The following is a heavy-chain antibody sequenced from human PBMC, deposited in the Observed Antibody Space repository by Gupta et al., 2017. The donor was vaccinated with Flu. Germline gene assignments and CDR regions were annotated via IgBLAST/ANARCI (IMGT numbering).Heavy chain of an antibody. J-gene: IGHJ4*02. Sequence: VASGGGEVQPGTSLSISCEASGFSFSDYAMHWVRQAPGKGLEWVAVIWYDGSRRDYADSVAGRFTVSRDNSKSTLYLQMNNLSAEDTALYYCAGQQMSTWSLLDFWGQGTLVTVSS. CDR3: AGQQMSTWSLLDF. CDR1: GFSFSDYA. CDR2: IWYDGSRR. D-gene: IGHD6-13*01. V-gene: IGHV3-33*01.